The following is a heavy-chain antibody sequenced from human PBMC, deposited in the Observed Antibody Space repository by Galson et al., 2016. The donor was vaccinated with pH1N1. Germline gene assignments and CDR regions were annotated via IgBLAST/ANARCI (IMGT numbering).Heavy chain of an antibody. V-gene: IGHV7-4-1*02. D-gene: IGHD2-15*01. CDR2: IHTTTGDP. J-gene: IGHJ4*02. CDR3: SRESYRCSGGSCYFDS. Sequence: SVKVSCKASGYTFTSYAINWVRQVPGQGLEWMGWIHTTTGDPSYGQGFTGRIVFSLDTSVTTAYLQISSLKTEDAAVYYCSRESYRCSGGSCYFDSWGQGTLVTVSS. CDR1: GYTFTSYA.